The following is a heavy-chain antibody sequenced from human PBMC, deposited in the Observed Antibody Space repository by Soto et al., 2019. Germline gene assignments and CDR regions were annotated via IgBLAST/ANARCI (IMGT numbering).Heavy chain of an antibody. Sequence: TLSLTCTVSGGSISSSSYYWGWIRQPPGKGLEWIGSIYYSGSTYYNPSLKSRVTISVDTSKNQFSLKLSSVTAADTAVYYCARHPRKYSSGWYPWFDPWGQGTLVTVSS. D-gene: IGHD6-19*01. V-gene: IGHV4-39*01. J-gene: IGHJ5*02. CDR1: GGSISSSSYY. CDR2: IYYSGST. CDR3: ARHPRKYSSGWYPWFDP.